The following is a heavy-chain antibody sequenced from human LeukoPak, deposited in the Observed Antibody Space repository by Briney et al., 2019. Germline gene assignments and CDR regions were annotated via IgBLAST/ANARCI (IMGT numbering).Heavy chain of an antibody. V-gene: IGHV1-2*02. D-gene: IGHD3-10*01. CDR2: INPNSGGT. J-gene: IGHJ4*02. CDR3: ARGGSGSKPRFYSDY. Sequence: ASVKVSCKASGYTFTGYYMHWVRQAPGQGLEWMGWINPNSGGTNYAQKFQGRVTMTRDTSISTAYMELSRLRSDDTAVYYCARGGSGSKPRFYSDYWGQGTLVTVSS. CDR1: GYTFTGYY.